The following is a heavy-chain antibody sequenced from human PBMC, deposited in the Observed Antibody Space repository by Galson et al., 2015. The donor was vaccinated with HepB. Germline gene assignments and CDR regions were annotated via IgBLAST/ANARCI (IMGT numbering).Heavy chain of an antibody. CDR2: LHTGNGNT. D-gene: IGHD4-17*01. CDR3: ARRSYGDYETFDS. Sequence: SCKASGYSFTTYSIHWVRQAPGQRPEWMGWLHTGNGNTRYSQKLQGRVTLTRDTSANTAYMDLSSLRSEDTAVYYCARRSYGDYETFDSWGQGTLVTVSS. V-gene: IGHV1-3*04. J-gene: IGHJ4*02. CDR1: GYSFTTYS.